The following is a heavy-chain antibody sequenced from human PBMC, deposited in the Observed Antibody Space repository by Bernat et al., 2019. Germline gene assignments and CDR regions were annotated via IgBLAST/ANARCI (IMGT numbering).Heavy chain of an antibody. CDR2: INSDGSST. CDR3: ARELDCSSTSCYTFWFDP. J-gene: IGHJ5*02. D-gene: IGHD2-2*02. V-gene: IGHV3-74*01. CDR1: GFTFSSYW. Sequence: EVQLVESGGGLVQPGGSLRLSCAASGFTFSSYWMHWVRQAPGKGLVWVSRINSDGSSTSYADSVKGRFTISRDNAKNTLYLQMNSLRAEGTAVYYCARELDCSSTSCYTFWFDPWGQGTLVTVSS.